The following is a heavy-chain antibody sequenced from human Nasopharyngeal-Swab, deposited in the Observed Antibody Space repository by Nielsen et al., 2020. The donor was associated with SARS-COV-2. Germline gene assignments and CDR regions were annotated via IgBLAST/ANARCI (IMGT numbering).Heavy chain of an antibody. CDR1: GFTFSSYN. J-gene: IGHJ6*02. V-gene: IGHV3-21*01. CDR3: ARVVSNYYGMDV. Sequence: GGSLRLSCAASGFTFSSYNMNWVRQAPGKGLEWVSSISSSSSYIYYADSVKGRFTISRDNAKNSLYLQMNSLRAEDTAVYYCARVVSNYYGMDVWGQGTTVTVSS. D-gene: IGHD1-14*01. CDR2: ISSSSSYI.